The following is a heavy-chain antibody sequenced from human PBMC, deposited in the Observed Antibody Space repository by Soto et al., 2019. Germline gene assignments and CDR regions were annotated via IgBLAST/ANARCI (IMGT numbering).Heavy chain of an antibody. Sequence: EVQMVESGGGLIQPGGSLRLSCAVSGFTVGTNYMSWVRQAPGKGLEWVSVIFSGGSTYYADSVWGRLTISRDSSLNTLYLQMNRLRVEDTAVYYCVRVQWLRPPEVSNFFDYWGQGILVTVSS. D-gene: IGHD5-12*01. CDR3: VRVQWLRPPEVSNFFDY. CDR2: IFSGGST. J-gene: IGHJ4*02. CDR1: GFTVGTNY. V-gene: IGHV3-53*01.